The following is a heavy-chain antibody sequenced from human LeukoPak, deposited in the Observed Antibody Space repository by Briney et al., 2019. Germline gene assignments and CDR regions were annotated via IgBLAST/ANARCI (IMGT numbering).Heavy chain of an antibody. CDR3: AKDAFAYCGGDCPLDY. V-gene: IGHV3-74*01. J-gene: IGHJ4*02. CDR1: GFTFSSYW. Sequence: GGSLRLSCAASGFTFSSYWMHWVRQAPGKGLVWVSRINTDGSSTNYADSVKGRFTISRDNSKNTLYLQMNSLRAEDMAVYYCAKDAFAYCGGDCPLDYWGQGTLVTVSS. D-gene: IGHD2-21*01. CDR2: INTDGSST.